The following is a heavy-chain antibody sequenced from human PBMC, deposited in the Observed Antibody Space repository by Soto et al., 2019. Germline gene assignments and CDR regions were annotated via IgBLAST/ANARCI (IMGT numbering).Heavy chain of an antibody. J-gene: IGHJ4*02. D-gene: IGHD6-19*01. CDR2: IYYSGST. CDR3: ARRSIALAGVPYYFDY. Sequence: SETLSLTCTVSGGSMSSYYWSWIRQPPGKGLEWIGYIYYSGSTNYNPSLKSRVTISVDTSKNQFSLKLSSVTAADTAVYYCARRSIALAGVPYYFDYWGQGTLVTVSS. CDR1: GGSMSSYY. V-gene: IGHV4-59*08.